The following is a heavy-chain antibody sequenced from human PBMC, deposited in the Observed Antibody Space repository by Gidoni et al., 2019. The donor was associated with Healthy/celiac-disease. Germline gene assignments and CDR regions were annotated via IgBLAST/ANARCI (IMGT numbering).Heavy chain of an antibody. CDR3: ARSSRLYGYEKTLGYMDV. CDR2: ISAYNGNT. D-gene: IGHD5-18*01. J-gene: IGHJ6*03. CDR1: GYTFTSYG. V-gene: IGHV1-18*01. Sequence: QVQLVQSGAEVKKPGASVKVSCKASGYTFTSYGISWVRKAPGQGLEWMGWISAYNGNTNYAQKLQGRVTMTTDTSTSTAYMELRSLRSDDTAVYYCARSSRLYGYEKTLGYMDVWGKGTTVTVSS.